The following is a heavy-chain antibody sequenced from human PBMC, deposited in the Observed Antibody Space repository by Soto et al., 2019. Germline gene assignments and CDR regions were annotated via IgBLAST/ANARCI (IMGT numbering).Heavy chain of an antibody. CDR2: INPDTGGT. D-gene: IGHD2-2*01. J-gene: IGHJ4*02. CDR3: ARAVSRDASSWCGGAYDS. Sequence: QVRLLQSGAEVKKSGASVKVSCKASGYTFTAYYIHWVRQDPGQGLEGLGRINPDTGGTDYAHKLDYWVTINKDTTITSAYLNLTRLEVNDTSVYACARAVSRDASSWCGGAYDSWGQGTLVTVSS. CDR1: GYTFTAYY. V-gene: IGHV1-2*04.